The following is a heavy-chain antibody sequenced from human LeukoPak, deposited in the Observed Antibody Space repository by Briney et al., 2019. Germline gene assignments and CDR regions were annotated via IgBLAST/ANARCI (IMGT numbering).Heavy chain of an antibody. CDR1: GGSISRGGYY. CDR3: ARGDYGLYFFDS. D-gene: IGHD4-17*01. CDR2: FYYSRTT. V-gene: IGHV4-31*03. Sequence: NPSQTLSLTCTVSGGSISRGGYYWNWIRQHPREGLEWIGYFYYSRTTSYNPSLKSRATISVDTSNNQFSLKLSSVTAADTAVYYCARGDYGLYFFDSWGRGTLVTVPS. J-gene: IGHJ4*02.